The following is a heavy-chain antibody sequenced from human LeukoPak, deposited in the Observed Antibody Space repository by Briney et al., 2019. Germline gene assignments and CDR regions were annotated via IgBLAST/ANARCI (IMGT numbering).Heavy chain of an antibody. CDR2: IYYSGGT. CDR1: GGSISSGDYY. D-gene: IGHD3-10*01. CDR3: ARDAMVRGVINDDAFDI. J-gene: IGHJ3*02. V-gene: IGHV4-30-4*01. Sequence: SETLSLTCTVSGGSISSGDYYWSWIRQPPGKGLEWIGYIYYSGGTYYNPSLKSRVTISVDTSKNQFSLKLSSVTAAGTAVYYCARDAMVRGVINDDAFDIWGQGTMVTVSS.